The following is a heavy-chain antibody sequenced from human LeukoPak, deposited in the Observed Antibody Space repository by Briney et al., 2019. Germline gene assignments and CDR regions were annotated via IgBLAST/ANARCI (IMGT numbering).Heavy chain of an antibody. D-gene: IGHD4-17*01. CDR3: ARDVYYGDGNWFDP. CDR2: ISAYNGNT. V-gene: IGHV1-18*01. J-gene: IGHJ5*02. CDR1: GYTFTSYG. Sequence: GASVEVSFKASGYTFTSYGISWVRQAPGQGLEWMGWISAYNGNTNYAQKLQGRVTMTTDTSTSTAYMELRSLRSDDTAVYYCARDVYYGDGNWFDPWGQGTLVTVSS.